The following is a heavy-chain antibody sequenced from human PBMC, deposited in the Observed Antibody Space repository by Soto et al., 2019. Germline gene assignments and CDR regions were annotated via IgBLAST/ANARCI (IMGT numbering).Heavy chain of an antibody. CDR1: GGSISSGGYY. V-gene: IGHV4-31*03. Sequence: QVQLQESGPGLVKPSQTLSLTCTVSGGSISSGGYYWSWIRQHSGKGLEWIGYIYYSGSTYYNPSLKSRVTMSVDTSENQFSLRLSSVTAADTAVYYCARKDSGYADYMDVWGKGTTVTVSS. CDR3: ARKDSGYADYMDV. D-gene: IGHD5-12*01. CDR2: IYYSGST. J-gene: IGHJ6*03.